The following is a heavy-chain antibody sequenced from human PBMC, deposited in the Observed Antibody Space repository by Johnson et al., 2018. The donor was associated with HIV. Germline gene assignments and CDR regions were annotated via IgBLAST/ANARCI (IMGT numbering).Heavy chain of an antibody. V-gene: IGHV3-20*04. CDR3: ASGWGIVVSDAFDI. J-gene: IGHJ3*02. CDR2: INWNGGST. CDR1: GFTFSNAW. D-gene: IGHD6-19*01. Sequence: MQLVESGGGLVKPGGSLRLSCAASGFTFSNAWMNWVRQAPGKGLEWVSGINWNGGSTGYADSVKGRFTISMDNAKNSLYLQMNSLRAEDTAVYYCASGWGIVVSDAFDIWGQGTMVTVSS.